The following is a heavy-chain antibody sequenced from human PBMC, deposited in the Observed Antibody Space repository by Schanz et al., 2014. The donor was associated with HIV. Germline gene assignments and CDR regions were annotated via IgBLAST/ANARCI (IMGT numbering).Heavy chain of an antibody. Sequence: VQLVESGGGLVQPGGSLRLSCAASGFTFSDHWLHWVRQAPGKGLEWVSRIQSDGPTTTYADSVKGRFTISRDNSKNTLYLQMNSLRAEDTAVYYCAKDREYCSTITCPWGGYYYYGMDVWGQGTTVTVSS. D-gene: IGHD2-2*01. CDR1: GFTFSDHW. CDR2: IQSDGPTT. J-gene: IGHJ6*02. V-gene: IGHV3-74*01. CDR3: AKDREYCSTITCPWGGYYYYGMDV.